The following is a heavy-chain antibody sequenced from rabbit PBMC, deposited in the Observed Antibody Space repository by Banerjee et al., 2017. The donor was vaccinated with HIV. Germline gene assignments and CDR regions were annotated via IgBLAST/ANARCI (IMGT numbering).Heavy chain of an antibody. CDR3: ARDAGYVGSNL. V-gene: IGHV1S40*01. Sequence: QSLEESGGDLVKPGASLTLTCTASGIDFSSSQYMCWVRQAPGKGLELIASIYTSSGTTYYTRWAKGRFTISKTSSTTVTLQMTSLTAADTATYFCARDAGYVGSNLWGPGTLVTV. CDR1: GIDFSSSQY. CDR2: IYTSSGTT. D-gene: IGHD4-2*01. J-gene: IGHJ4*01.